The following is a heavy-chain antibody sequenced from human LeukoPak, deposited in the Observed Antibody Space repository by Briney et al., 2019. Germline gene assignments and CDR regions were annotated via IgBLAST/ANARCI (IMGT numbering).Heavy chain of an antibody. J-gene: IGHJ4*02. D-gene: IGHD4-23*01. Sequence: GGTLRLSCAASGFTFSSYGMSWVRQAPGKGLEWVSAISGSGGSTYYADSVKGRFTISRDNSKNTLYLQMNSLRAEDTAVYYCAKKPTVAPRGLDYWGQGTLVTVSS. CDR2: ISGSGGST. V-gene: IGHV3-23*01. CDR1: GFTFSSYG. CDR3: AKKPTVAPRGLDY.